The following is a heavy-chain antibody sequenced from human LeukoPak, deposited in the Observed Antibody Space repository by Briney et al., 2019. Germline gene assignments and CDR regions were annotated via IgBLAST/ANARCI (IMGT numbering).Heavy chain of an antibody. V-gene: IGHV3-30*02. CDR3: AIQKADLITMIRGVIAY. CDR1: GFTFSSYG. J-gene: IGHJ4*02. Sequence: PGGSLRLSCAASGFTFSSYGMHWVRQAPGKGLEWVAFIRYDGSNKYYADSVKGRFTISRDNSKNTLYLQMNSLRAEDTAVYYCAIQKADLITMIRGVIAYWGQGTLVTVSS. D-gene: IGHD3-10*01. CDR2: IRYDGSNK.